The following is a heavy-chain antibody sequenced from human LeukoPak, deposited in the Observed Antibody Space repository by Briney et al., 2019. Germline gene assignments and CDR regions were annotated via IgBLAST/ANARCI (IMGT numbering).Heavy chain of an antibody. J-gene: IGHJ4*02. CDR1: GFTFSSYA. Sequence: GGSLRLSCAASGFTFSSYAMHWVRQAPGKGLEYVSAISSNGGSTYYANSVKGRFTISRDNSKNTLYLQMNSLRAEDTAVYYCARGRYSSSWYDYWGQGTLVTVSS. CDR2: ISSNGGST. D-gene: IGHD6-13*01. V-gene: IGHV3-64*01. CDR3: ARGRYSSSWYDY.